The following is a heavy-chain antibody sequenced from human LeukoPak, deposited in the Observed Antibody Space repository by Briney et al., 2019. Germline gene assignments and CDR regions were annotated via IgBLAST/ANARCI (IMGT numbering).Heavy chain of an antibody. V-gene: IGHV4-34*01. D-gene: IGHD3-9*01. CDR1: RGSFGGYY. Sequence: SETLSLTCAVYRGSFGGYYWTWIRQSPGKGLEWIGEINHSGTTNYNPSLKSRVTLSIDTSKNQFSLKLSSVTAADTAVYYCARGPTIDYDILTGYYYFDYWGQGTLVTVSS. CDR2: INHSGTT. J-gene: IGHJ4*02. CDR3: ARGPTIDYDILTGYYYFDY.